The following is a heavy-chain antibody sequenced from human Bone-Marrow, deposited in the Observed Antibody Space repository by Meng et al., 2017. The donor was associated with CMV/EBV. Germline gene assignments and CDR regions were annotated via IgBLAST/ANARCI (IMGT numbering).Heavy chain of an antibody. J-gene: IGHJ6*02. V-gene: IGHV3-7*01. CDR2: IKQDGSEK. CDR1: GFTFSSYW. Sequence: GESLKISCAASGFTFSSYWMSWVRQAPGKGLEWVANIKQDGSEKYYVDSVKGRFTISRDNAKNSLYLQMNSLRAEDTAVYYCARDRSRYCSSTSCRYGMDVWGQGTTVTVSS. CDR3: ARDRSRYCSSTSCRYGMDV. D-gene: IGHD2-2*01.